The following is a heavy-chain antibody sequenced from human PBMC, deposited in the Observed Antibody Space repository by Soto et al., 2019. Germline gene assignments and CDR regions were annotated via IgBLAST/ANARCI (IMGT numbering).Heavy chain of an antibody. CDR1: GDSFNSDEHY. D-gene: IGHD4-17*01. CDR3: VRGYGDSGPPNANWFDP. Sequence: SETLSLTCTVSGDSFNSDEHYWSWVRQPPGEGLEWLGYIFNTGNTYYNPSLKSRVSISIDTSKKQISLNLASVSAADTALYYCVRGYGDSGPPNANWFDPWGQGTLVTVSS. J-gene: IGHJ5*02. V-gene: IGHV4-30-4*01. CDR2: IFNTGNT.